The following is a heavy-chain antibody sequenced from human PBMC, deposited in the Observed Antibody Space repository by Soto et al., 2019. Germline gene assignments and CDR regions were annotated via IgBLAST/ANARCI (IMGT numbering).Heavy chain of an antibody. CDR1: GFTFRGYA. CDR3: ASALPYGSGSYSFWVP. Sequence: GGSLRLSCEASGFTFRGYAMHWVRQAPGKGPEWVAVISHDGSSKYYADSVKGRFTISRDNSKSTLYLQMNSLRAEDTAVYYCASALPYGSGSYSFWVPWGQGTLVTVSS. J-gene: IGHJ5*02. CDR2: ISHDGSSK. V-gene: IGHV3-30-3*01. D-gene: IGHD3-10*01.